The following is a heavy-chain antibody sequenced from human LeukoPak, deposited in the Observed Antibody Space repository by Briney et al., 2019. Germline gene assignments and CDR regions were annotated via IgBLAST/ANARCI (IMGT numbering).Heavy chain of an antibody. Sequence: PGGSLRLSCAASGLTFSNYAMHWVRQAPGKGLEWVAVISYEGSLKYYADSVKGRFTISRDDSKNTLYLQMNSLRSEDAAVYYCVRGSYGDLYWGQGTLVTVSS. CDR3: VRGSYGDLY. D-gene: IGHD4-17*01. CDR1: GLTFSNYA. CDR2: ISYEGSLK. J-gene: IGHJ4*02. V-gene: IGHV3-30*04.